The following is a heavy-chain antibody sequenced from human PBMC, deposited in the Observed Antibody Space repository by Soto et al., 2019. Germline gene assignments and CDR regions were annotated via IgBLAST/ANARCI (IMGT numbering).Heavy chain of an antibody. D-gene: IGHD3-3*01. Sequence: PSETLSLTCTVYGGSFSGYYWSWIRQPPGKGLEWIGEINHSGSTDYNASLQSRVTXSGRTSKNQFSLKLSSLTAADTAVYYCARGFAIFGVVISRGYSYGMDVGGRGTPVTVSS. V-gene: IGHV4-34*01. CDR1: GGSFSGYY. CDR2: INHSGST. J-gene: IGHJ6*02. CDR3: ARGFAIFGVVISRGYSYGMDV.